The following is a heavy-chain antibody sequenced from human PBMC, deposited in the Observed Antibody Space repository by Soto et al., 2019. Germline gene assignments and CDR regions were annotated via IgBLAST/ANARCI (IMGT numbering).Heavy chain of an antibody. J-gene: IGHJ4*02. CDR1: GGTFSSYT. V-gene: IGHV1-69*02. CDR2: IIPILGIA. Sequence: QVQLVQSGAEVKKPGSSVKVSCKASGGTFSSYTISWVRQAPGQGLEWMGRIIPILGIANYAQKFQGRVTITADKSTITAYMELSSLRSEDTAAYYCARGLAAAGTDYWGQGTLVTVSS. D-gene: IGHD6-13*01. CDR3: ARGLAAAGTDY.